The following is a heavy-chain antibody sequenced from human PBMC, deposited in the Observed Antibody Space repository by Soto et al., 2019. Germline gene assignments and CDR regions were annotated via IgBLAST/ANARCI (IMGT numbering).Heavy chain of an antibody. CDR1: GFTFSSYG. D-gene: IGHD6-19*01. J-gene: IGHJ5*02. Sequence: GGSLRLSCAASGFTFSSYGMHWVRQAPGKGLEWVAVISYDGSNKYYADSVKGRFTISRDNSKNTLYLQMNSQRAEDTAVYYCAKDSKSYSSGWGPRFRSWFDPWGQGTLVTVS. V-gene: IGHV3-30*18. CDR3: AKDSKSYSSGWGPRFRSWFDP. CDR2: ISYDGSNK.